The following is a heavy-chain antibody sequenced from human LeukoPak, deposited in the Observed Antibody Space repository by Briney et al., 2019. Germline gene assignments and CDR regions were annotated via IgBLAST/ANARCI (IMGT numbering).Heavy chain of an antibody. CDR3: ARDSSPGNWFDP. CDR2: IIPILGIA. J-gene: IGHJ5*02. Sequence: GVSVKVSCKASGGTFSSYAISWVRQAPGQGLEWMGRIIPILGIANYAQKFQGRVTITADKSTSTAYMELSSLRSEDTAVYYCARDSSPGNWFDPWGQGTLVTVSS. V-gene: IGHV1-69*04. CDR1: GGTFSSYA. D-gene: IGHD6-13*01.